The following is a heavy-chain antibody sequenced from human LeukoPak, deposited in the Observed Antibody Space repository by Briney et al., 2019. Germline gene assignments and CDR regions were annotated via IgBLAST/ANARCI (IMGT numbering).Heavy chain of an antibody. CDR1: GYTFTSYY. CDR3: VEGSGWYHWFDP. D-gene: IGHD6-19*01. CDR2: INPSGGST. Sequence: ASVKVSCKASGYTFTSYYMHWVRQAPGQGLEWMGIINPSGGSTSYAQKFQGRVTMTRDTSTSTVYMELSSLRSEDTAVYYCVEGSGWYHWFDPWGQGTLVTVSS. V-gene: IGHV1-46*01. J-gene: IGHJ5*02.